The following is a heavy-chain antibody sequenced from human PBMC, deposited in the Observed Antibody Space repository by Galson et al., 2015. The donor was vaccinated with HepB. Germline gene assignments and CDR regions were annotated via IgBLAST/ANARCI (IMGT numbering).Heavy chain of an antibody. V-gene: IGHV3-30*03. CDR2: ISRHGDTK. J-gene: IGHJ6*03. Sequence: SLRLSCAASGFTFSHYGMVWVRQVPGKGLAWMSFISRHGDTKLYADSVKGRISISRDNSGNTLHLLMNSLRAEDTAVYFCGIGPGPMDAWGKGTTVTVSS. CDR1: GFTFSHYG. CDR3: GIGPGPMDA. D-gene: IGHD7-27*01.